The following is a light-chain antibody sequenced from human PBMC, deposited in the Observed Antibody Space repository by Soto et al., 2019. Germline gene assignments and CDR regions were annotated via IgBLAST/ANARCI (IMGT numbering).Light chain of an antibody. CDR2: AAS. CDR1: QSISSY. J-gene: IGKJ3*01. V-gene: IGKV1-39*01. Sequence: DIPMTQSPSSLSASVGDRVTITCRASQSISSYLNWYQHKPGKAPKLLIYAASSLQSGVPSRFSGSGSGTDFTLTISSLQPEDFATYYCQSGITFGPGTKVDIK. CDR3: QSGIT.